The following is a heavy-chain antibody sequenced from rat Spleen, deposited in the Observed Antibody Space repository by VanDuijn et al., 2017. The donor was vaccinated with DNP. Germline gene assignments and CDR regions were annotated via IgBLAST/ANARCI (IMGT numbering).Heavy chain of an antibody. Sequence: EVQLVESGGDLVQSGRSLKVSCAASGFTFSDYNMAWVRQAPKKGLEWVATITYDGSRTYCRDSAQGQFTVSRDDAKSTLYLQMNSLKSEDTATYYCARHDNFDWFAYWGQGTLVTVSS. CDR2: ITYDGSRT. V-gene: IGHV5S10*01. CDR1: GFTFSDYN. D-gene: IGHD1-10*01. J-gene: IGHJ3*01. CDR3: ARHDNFDWFAY.